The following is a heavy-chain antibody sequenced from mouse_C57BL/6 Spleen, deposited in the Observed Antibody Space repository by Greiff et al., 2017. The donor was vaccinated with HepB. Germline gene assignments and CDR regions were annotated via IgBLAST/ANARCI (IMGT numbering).Heavy chain of an antibody. Sequence: EVQLQQSGPELVKPGASVKTPCKASGYTFTDYNMDWVKQSNGKSLEWIGDINPNNGGTIYNQKFKGKATLTVDKSSSTACMELRSLQSEDTAVYVSARKGPDYPFFAYWGQGTLVTVSA. V-gene: IGHV1-18*01. J-gene: IGHJ3*01. CDR1: GYTFTDYN. CDR3: ARKGPDYPFFAY. CDR2: INPNNGGT. D-gene: IGHD2-4*01.